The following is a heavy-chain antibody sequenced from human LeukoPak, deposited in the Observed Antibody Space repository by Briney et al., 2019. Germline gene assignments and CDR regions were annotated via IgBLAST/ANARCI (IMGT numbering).Heavy chain of an antibody. CDR1: GFTFSDHY. CDR2: IRTKGNSYST. J-gene: IGHJ5*02. V-gene: IGHV3-72*01. CDR3: ARVARGGFDP. Sequence: GGSLRLSCAASGFTFSDHYMDWVRQAPGKGLEWIGRIRTKGNSYSTEYAASVKGRSTISRDDSKNSLYLQMNSLKTEDTAVYYRARVARGGFDPWGQGTLVTVSS.